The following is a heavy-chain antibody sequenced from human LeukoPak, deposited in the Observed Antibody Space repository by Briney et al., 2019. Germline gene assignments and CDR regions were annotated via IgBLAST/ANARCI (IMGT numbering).Heavy chain of an antibody. D-gene: IGHD2-2*01. Sequence: PGGSLRLSCAASGSTFSSYAMNWVRQAPGEGLEWVSSISSSSSYIYYADSVKGRFTISRDNAKNSLYLQMNSLRAEDTAVYYCARESSNVVVPAAPDYWGQGTLVTVSS. CDR3: ARESSNVVVPAAPDY. CDR1: GSTFSSYA. V-gene: IGHV3-21*01. CDR2: ISSSSSYI. J-gene: IGHJ4*02.